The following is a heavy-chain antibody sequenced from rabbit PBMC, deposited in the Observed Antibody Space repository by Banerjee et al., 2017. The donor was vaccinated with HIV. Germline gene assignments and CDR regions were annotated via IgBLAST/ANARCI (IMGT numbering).Heavy chain of an antibody. J-gene: IGHJ4*01. CDR2: INTSSGNT. Sequence: QEQLEESGGDLAKPEGPLTLTCTASGFPSSNKNVRGGSRQAPGKGLEWIACINTSSGNTVYASWAKGRFTISKTSSTTVTLQMTSLTAADTATYFCAKTTSTVYWYFTLRGPGTLVTVS. CDR3: AKTTSTVYWYFTL. D-gene: IGHD1-1*01. V-gene: IGHV1S45*01. CDR1: GFPSSNKNV.